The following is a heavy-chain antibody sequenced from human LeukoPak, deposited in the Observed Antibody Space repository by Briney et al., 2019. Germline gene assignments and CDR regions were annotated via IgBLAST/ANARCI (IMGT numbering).Heavy chain of an antibody. CDR2: ISASGGST. CDR3: ASTYSSGWSNYYFDY. CDR1: GFTFSSYA. J-gene: IGHJ4*02. Sequence: PGGSLRLSCAASGFTFSSYAMTSVRQAPGKGLQWVSHISASGGSTYYADSVKGRFTISRDNSKNTLYLQMGSLRAEDMAVYYCASTYSSGWSNYYFDYWGQGTLVTVSS. V-gene: IGHV3-23*01. D-gene: IGHD6-19*01.